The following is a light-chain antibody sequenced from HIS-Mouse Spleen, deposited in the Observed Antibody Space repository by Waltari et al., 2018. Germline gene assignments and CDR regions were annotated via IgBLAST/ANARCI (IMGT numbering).Light chain of an antibody. V-gene: IGLV2-14*03. Sequence: QSALTQPASVSGSPGQSITISCTGTSSDVGGYNYVSWYQQHPGKAPTLIIYDVSNRTSGLSNRFSGAQSGNSASLTISGLQDEDEADYYGSSYTSSSTLFVFGTGTKVTVL. CDR3: SSYTSSSTLFV. CDR1: SSDVGGYNY. CDR2: DVS. J-gene: IGLJ1*01.